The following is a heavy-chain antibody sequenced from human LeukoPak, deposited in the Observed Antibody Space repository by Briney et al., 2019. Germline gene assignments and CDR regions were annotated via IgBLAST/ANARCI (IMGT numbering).Heavy chain of an antibody. CDR2: IYGSGST. V-gene: IGHV4-4*09. CDR1: GVSINKFY. CDR3: ARVVASSGYYQTGPFDF. J-gene: IGHJ4*02. Sequence: PSETLSLTCTVSGVSINKFYWSWIRQPPGKGLEWIGYIYGSGSTNYKPSLESRVTLSVDASKNRFSLKPKSLTAADTAVYYCARVVASSGYYQTGPFDFWGQGTLVTVSS. D-gene: IGHD3-22*01.